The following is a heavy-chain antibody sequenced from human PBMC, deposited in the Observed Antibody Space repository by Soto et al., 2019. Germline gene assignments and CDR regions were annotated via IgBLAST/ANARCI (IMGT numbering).Heavy chain of an antibody. V-gene: IGHV1-69*01. CDR2: TIPIFGTP. CDR1: GDTFRTYA. J-gene: IGHJ5*02. D-gene: IGHD3-10*01. Sequence: QVQMVQSGAVVKQPGSSVKVSCKASGDTFRTYAVNWVRQAPGQGLEWMGGTIPIFGTPTYAETFQGRVTITADDSTRTAHMEVTNLTSDDTAVYYCARGTYESGFDRWGQGTLVTVSS. CDR3: ARGTYESGFDR.